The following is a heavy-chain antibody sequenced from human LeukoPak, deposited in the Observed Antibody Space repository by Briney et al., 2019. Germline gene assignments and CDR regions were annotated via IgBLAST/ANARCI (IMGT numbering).Heavy chain of an antibody. Sequence: QPSETLSLTCAVYGGSFSDYYWTWIRQPPGRGLEWIGEINYSAGTNYNPSLKSRLTISLDTSKTQVSLRLTSVTAADMAVYYCARVHVVGESFYWGQGTLVTVSS. CDR2: INYSAGT. J-gene: IGHJ4*02. V-gene: IGHV4-34*01. D-gene: IGHD3-10*01. CDR1: GGSFSDYY. CDR3: ARVHVVGESFY.